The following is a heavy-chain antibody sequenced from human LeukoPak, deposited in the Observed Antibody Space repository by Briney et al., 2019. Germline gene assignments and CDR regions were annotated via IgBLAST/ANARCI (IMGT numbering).Heavy chain of an antibody. CDR3: ARLDSSSQSPHLNGNDY. CDR1: GYSFTSYW. D-gene: IGHD6-6*01. Sequence: GESLKISCKGSGYSFTSYWIGWVRQMPGKGLEWMGIIYPGDSDTRYSPSFQGQVTISADKSISTAYLQWSSLKASDTAMYYCARLDSSSQSPHLNGNDYWGQGTLVTVSS. V-gene: IGHV5-51*01. CDR2: IYPGDSDT. J-gene: IGHJ4*02.